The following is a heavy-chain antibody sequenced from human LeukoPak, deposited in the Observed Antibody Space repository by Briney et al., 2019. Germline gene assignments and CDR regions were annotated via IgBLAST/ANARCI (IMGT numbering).Heavy chain of an antibody. CDR1: GFTFSSYA. Sequence: GGSLRLSCAASGFTFSSYAMHWVRQAPGKGLEWVAVISHEGSNKYYADSVKGRFTISRDNSKNTLYLQMNSLRAEDTAVYYCARANRVIPLDYWGQGTLVTVSS. CDR3: ARANRVIPLDY. CDR2: ISHEGSNK. V-gene: IGHV3-30-3*01. J-gene: IGHJ4*02. D-gene: IGHD2-21*01.